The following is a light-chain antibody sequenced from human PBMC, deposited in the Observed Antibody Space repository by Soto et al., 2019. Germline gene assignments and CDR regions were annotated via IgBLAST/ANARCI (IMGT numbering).Light chain of an antibody. Sequence: EIVLTQSPGTLSLSPGERATLSCRASQSVSRTYFAWYQQKPGQAPRLLIHGASSRATGIPDRFSGSGSGTDFTLTISRLEPEDFAVYYCQHYNNWPPYTFGQGTRLEIK. CDR3: QHYNNWPPYT. CDR1: QSVSRTY. CDR2: GAS. J-gene: IGKJ2*01. V-gene: IGKV3-20*01.